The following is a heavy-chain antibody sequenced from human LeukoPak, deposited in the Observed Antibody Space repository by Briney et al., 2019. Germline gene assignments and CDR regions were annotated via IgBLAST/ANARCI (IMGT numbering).Heavy chain of an antibody. J-gene: IGHJ4*02. CDR3: ATKTSFEY. CDR1: GFSFYTPD. CDR2: IGGTGVVK. V-gene: IGHV3-23*01. D-gene: IGHD2-2*01. Sequence: GGSLRLSCVASGFSFYTPDMSWVRQAPGKGLEWASTIGGTGVVKVYADSVKGRFSISRDNTENTLYLQMNNLGVEDTAIYFCATKTSFEYWGQGTLVTVSS.